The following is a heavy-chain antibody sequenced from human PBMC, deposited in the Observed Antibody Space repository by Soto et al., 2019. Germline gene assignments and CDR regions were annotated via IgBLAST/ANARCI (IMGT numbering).Heavy chain of an antibody. CDR2: IYYSGST. V-gene: IGHV4-30-4*01. CDR3: ARVRYYDNSGFYLGYFDD. CDR1: GGSISSGSYY. Sequence: SETLSLTCTVSGGSISSGSYYWSWIRQPPGKGLEWIGYIYYSGSTYYNPSLKSRVTISVDTSKNQFSLKLSSVTAADTAVYYCARVRYYDNSGFYLGYFDDWGQGTLVTVSS. D-gene: IGHD3-22*01. J-gene: IGHJ4*02.